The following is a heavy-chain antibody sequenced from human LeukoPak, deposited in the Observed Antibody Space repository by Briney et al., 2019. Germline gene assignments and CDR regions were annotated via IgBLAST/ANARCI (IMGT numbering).Heavy chain of an antibody. CDR3: TRSSGVDY. Sequence: GGALRLSCTASGFTFGDYAMSWVRPAPGEGLGRVGFIRSKSYGGTTEYAASVKGRFTISRDDSKSIAYLQMNSLKTEDTAVYYCTRSSGVDYWGQGTLVTVSS. CDR1: GFTFGDYA. D-gene: IGHD6-19*01. J-gene: IGHJ4*02. CDR2: IRSKSYGGTT. V-gene: IGHV3-49*04.